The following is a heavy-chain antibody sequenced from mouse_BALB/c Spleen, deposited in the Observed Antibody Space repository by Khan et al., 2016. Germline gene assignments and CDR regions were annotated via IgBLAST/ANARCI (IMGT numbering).Heavy chain of an antibody. J-gene: IGHJ4*01. CDR1: GYTFTSYY. CDR3: TRTVYDYDYYAMDY. Sequence: QVQLKQSGAELVKPGASVKLSCKASGYTFTSYYMYWVKQRPGQGLEWIGEINPSNGGTNFNEKFKSKATLTVDKSSSTAYMQLSSLTSEDSAVYYCTRTVYDYDYYAMDYWGQGTSVTVSS. CDR2: INPSNGGT. D-gene: IGHD2-4*01. V-gene: IGHV1S81*02.